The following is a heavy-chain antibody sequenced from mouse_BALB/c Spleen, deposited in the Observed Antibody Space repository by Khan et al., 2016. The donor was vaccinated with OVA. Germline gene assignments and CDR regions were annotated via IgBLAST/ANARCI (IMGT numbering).Heavy chain of an antibody. CDR3: ARAPLYYYGSNCGYARDY. CDR2: ILPGSGST. Sequence: QVQLKESGAELMKPGASVKISCKATGYTFSSYWIEWVKQRPGHGLEWIGEILPGSGSTNYNEKFKAKATFTADTSSNTAYMQLSSLTSEDSAVYYCARAPLYYYGSNCGYARDYWGQGTSVTVSS. CDR1: GYTFSSYW. V-gene: IGHV1-9*01. D-gene: IGHD1-1*01. J-gene: IGHJ4*01.